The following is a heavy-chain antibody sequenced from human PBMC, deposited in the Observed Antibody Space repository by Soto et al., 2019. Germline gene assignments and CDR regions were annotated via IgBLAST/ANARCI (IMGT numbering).Heavy chain of an antibody. CDR2: IWYDGSNK. D-gene: IGHD1-1*01. CDR3: TRDLSGTLDY. V-gene: IGHV3-33*01. Sequence: QVQLVESGGGVVQPGRSLRLSCAASGFTFSNYGMHWVRQAPGKGLEWVAGIWYDGSNKFYADSVKGRFTISRDTSKNTPYLQINSLRVEDTAVYYCTRDLSGTLDYWGQGTLVTFSP. CDR1: GFTFSNYG. J-gene: IGHJ4*02.